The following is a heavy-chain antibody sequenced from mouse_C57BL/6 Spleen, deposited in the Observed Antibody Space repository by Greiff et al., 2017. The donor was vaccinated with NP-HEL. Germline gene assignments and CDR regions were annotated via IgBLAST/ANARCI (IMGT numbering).Heavy chain of an antibody. D-gene: IGHD2-5*01. V-gene: IGHV5-17*01. CDR1: GFTFSDYG. Sequence: DVKLVESGGGLVKPGGSLKLSCAASGFTFSDYGMHWVRQAPEKGLEWVAYISSGSSTIYYADTVKGRFTISRDNAKNTLFLQMTSLRSEDTAMYYCARPGYSNHGGGLFAYGGQGTLVTVSA. J-gene: IGHJ3*01. CDR2: ISSGSSTI. CDR3: ARPGYSNHGGGLFAY.